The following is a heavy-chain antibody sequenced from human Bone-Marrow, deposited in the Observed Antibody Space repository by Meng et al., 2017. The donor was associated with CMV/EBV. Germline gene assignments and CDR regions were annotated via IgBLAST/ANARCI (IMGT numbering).Heavy chain of an antibody. CDR1: GDSFINYW. V-gene: IGHV5-51*01. J-gene: IGHJ4*02. Sequence: GGSLRLSCKGSGDSFINYWIGWVRQMPGKGLEWMGIIYPGDSDTRYSPSFQGQVTISADKSISTAYLQWSSLKASDTAMYYCARHGVTIFGVIINDYWGQGTLVTVSS. D-gene: IGHD3-3*01. CDR3: ARHGVTIFGVIINDY. CDR2: IYPGDSDT.